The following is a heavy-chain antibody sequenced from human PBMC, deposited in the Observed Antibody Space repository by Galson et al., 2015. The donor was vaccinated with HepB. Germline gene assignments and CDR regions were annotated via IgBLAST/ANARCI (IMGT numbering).Heavy chain of an antibody. J-gene: IGHJ6*03. CDR2: ISGSGGST. CDR1: GFTFSSYA. Sequence: SLRLSCAASGFTFSSYAMTWVRQAPGKGLEWVSGISGSGGSTYYADSVKGRFTISRDNSKNTLYLQMNSLRAEDTAVYYCAKDSLVGYDILTGYYPPTGDYYYMDVWGKGTTVTVSS. D-gene: IGHD3-9*01. V-gene: IGHV3-23*01. CDR3: AKDSLVGYDILTGYYPPTGDYYYMDV.